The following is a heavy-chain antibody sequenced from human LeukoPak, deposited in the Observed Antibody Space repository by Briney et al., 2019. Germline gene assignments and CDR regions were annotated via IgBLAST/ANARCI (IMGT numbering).Heavy chain of an antibody. CDR2: IIPIFGTA. Sequence: ASVKVSCKASGGTFSSYAISWVRQAPGQGLEWMGRIIPIFGTANYAQKFQGRVTITTDESTSTAYMELSSLRSEDTAVYYCARIAAAAKVYYYYYYMDVWGKGTTVTVSS. CDR1: GGTFSSYA. D-gene: IGHD6-13*01. CDR3: ARIAAAAKVYYYYYYMDV. J-gene: IGHJ6*03. V-gene: IGHV1-69*05.